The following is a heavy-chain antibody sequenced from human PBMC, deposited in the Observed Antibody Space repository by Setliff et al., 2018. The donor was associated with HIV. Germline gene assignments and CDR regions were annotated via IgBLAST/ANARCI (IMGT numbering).Heavy chain of an antibody. V-gene: IGHV4-34*01. Sequence: ETLSLTCAVYGGSSSDYYWSWIRQPPGEGLEWMGEINHSGRTNYNPSLKRRVTISVDTSKNQFSLKLSSVTAADTAVYYCARDPKRSSSGDLEYWGQGTLVTVSS. D-gene: IGHD3-22*01. CDR1: GGSSSDYY. CDR3: ARDPKRSSSGDLEY. J-gene: IGHJ4*02. CDR2: INHSGRT.